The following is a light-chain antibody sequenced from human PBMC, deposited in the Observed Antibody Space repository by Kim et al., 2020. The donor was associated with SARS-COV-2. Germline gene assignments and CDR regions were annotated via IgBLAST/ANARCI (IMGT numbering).Light chain of an antibody. V-gene: IGKV1-33*01. J-gene: IGKJ5*01. CDR3: QQYNNLQAIT. Sequence: SVGDSVTITCQASQDIRKFLNWYQHKPGKAPELLISDAATLRTGVPSSFSGSASGTHFTFTISNLQPEDIATYYCQQYNNLQAITFGQGTRLEIK. CDR2: DAA. CDR1: QDIRKF.